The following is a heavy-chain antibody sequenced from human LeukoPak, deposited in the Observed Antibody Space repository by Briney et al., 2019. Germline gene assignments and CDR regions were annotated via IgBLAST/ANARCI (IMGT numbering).Heavy chain of an antibody. CDR2: IKQDGSEK. V-gene: IGHV3-7*03. CDR1: GFTFSDYY. D-gene: IGHD3-9*01. Sequence: GGSLRLSCAASGFTFSDYYMSWIRQAPGKGLEWVANIKQDGSEKYYVDSVKGRFTISRDNAKNSLYLQMNSLRAEDTAVYYCAKSFGRYFDWLLPQPSPFDYWGQGTLVTVSS. J-gene: IGHJ4*02. CDR3: AKSFGRYFDWLLPQPSPFDY.